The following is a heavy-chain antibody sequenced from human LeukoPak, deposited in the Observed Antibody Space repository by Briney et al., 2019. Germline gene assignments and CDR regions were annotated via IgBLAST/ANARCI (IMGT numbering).Heavy chain of an antibody. J-gene: IGHJ4*02. V-gene: IGHV3-30*04. CDR2: ISYDGSNK. Sequence: GSLRLSCAASGFTFSSYAMHWVRQAPGKGLEWVAVISYDGSNKYYADSVKGRFTISRDNSKNTLYLQMNSLRAEDTAVYYCARDIHSSSWYFYFDYWGQGTLVTVSS. CDR1: GFTFSSYA. D-gene: IGHD6-13*01. CDR3: ARDIHSSSWYFYFDY.